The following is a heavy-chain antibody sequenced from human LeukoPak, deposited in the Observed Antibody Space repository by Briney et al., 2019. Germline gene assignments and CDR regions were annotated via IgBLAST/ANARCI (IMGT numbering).Heavy chain of an antibody. CDR2: ISGSGGST. Sequence: GGTLRLSCAATGFTFSSYGMSWVRQAPGKGLEWVSAISGSGGSTYYAESVKGRFTISRDTSRNTLYLQMNSLRLEDTAVYYCAKDLMRDRWFGESWGQGTLVTVSS. CDR1: GFTFSSYG. J-gene: IGHJ5*02. CDR3: AKDLMRDRWFGES. V-gene: IGHV3-23*01. D-gene: IGHD3-10*01.